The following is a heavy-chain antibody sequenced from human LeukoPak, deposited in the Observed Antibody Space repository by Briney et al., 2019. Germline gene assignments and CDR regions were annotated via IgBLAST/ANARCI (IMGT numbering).Heavy chain of an antibody. CDR3: ARGYGSGSYVYYYGMDV. CDR2: IYYSGST. J-gene: IGHJ6*02. V-gene: IGHV4-30-4*01. Sequence: SQTLSLTCTVSGGSISSGDYYWSWNRQPPGKGLEWIGYIYYSGSTNYNPSLKSRVTISVDTSKNQFSLKLSSVTAADTAVYYCARGYGSGSYVYYYGMDVWGQGTTVTVSS. CDR1: GGSISSGDYY. D-gene: IGHD3-10*01.